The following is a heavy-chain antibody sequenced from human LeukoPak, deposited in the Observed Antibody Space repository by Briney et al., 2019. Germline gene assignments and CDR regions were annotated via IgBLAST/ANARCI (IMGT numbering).Heavy chain of an antibody. Sequence: GGSLRLSCAVSGFTFSSYSMNWVRQAPGKGLEWVSSISSSSGYIYYADSVKGRFTISRDNAKNSLYLQMNSLRAEDTAVYYCARVYYDSSGYYYSYYYYYMDVWGKGTTVSVSS. D-gene: IGHD3-22*01. CDR3: ARVYYDSSGYYYSYYYYYMDV. CDR1: GFTFSSYS. V-gene: IGHV3-21*01. J-gene: IGHJ6*03. CDR2: ISSSSGYI.